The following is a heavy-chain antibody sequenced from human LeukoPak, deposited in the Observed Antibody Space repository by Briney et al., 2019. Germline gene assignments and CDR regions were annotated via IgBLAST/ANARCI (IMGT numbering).Heavy chain of an antibody. CDR3: ARGGFIVGAGDYFDY. V-gene: IGHV1-18*01. J-gene: IGHJ4*02. CDR1: GYTFTSYG. D-gene: IGHD1-26*01. CDR2: ISAYNGNT. Sequence: VASVKVSCKASGYTFTSYGISWVRQAPGQGLEWMGWISAYNGNTNYAQKLQGRVTMTTDTSTSTAYMELRSLRSDDTAVYYCARGGFIVGAGDYFDYWGQGTLVTVSS.